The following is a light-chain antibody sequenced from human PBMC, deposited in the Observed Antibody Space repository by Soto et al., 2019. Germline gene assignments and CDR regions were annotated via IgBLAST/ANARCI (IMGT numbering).Light chain of an antibody. CDR1: QSVGSNY. J-gene: IGKJ3*01. V-gene: IGKV3-20*01. CDR3: QQYTSSPFT. CDR2: DAS. Sequence: EIVLPQSPGTLSLSPGDRATLSCRASQSVGSNYLAWYQQKPGQAPRLLIYDASSRATGIPDRFSGSGSGSDFTLTSSRLEPEDFAVYYCQQYTSSPFTFGPGTKVDIK.